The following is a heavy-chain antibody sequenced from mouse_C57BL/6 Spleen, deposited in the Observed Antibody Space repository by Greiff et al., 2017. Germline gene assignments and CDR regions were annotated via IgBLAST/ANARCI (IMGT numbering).Heavy chain of an antibody. J-gene: IGHJ4*01. V-gene: IGHV7-1*01. CDR2: SRNKANDYTT. CDR1: GFTFSDFY. CDR3: ARDADWDAMDY. Sequence: DVMLVESGGGLVQSGRSLRLSCATSGFTFSDFYMEWVRQAPGKGLEWIAASRNKANDYTTEYSASVKGRFIVSRDTSQSILYLQMNALRAEDTAIYYCARDADWDAMDYWGQGTSVTVSS.